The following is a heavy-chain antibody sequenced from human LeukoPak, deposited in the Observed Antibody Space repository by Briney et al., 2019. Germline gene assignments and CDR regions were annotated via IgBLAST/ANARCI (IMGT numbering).Heavy chain of an antibody. CDR2: ISGGGGGT. D-gene: IGHD3-22*01. Sequence: GGSLRLSCAASGFTFSSHAMSWVRQAPGKGLEGVSAISGGGGGTYNADSVKGRFTISRDNSKNTLYLQMNTLRAEDTAVYYCAKAAGYYYDNSGKVFDYWGQGTLVTVSS. CDR1: GFTFSSHA. CDR3: AKAAGYYYDNSGKVFDY. J-gene: IGHJ4*02. V-gene: IGHV3-23*01.